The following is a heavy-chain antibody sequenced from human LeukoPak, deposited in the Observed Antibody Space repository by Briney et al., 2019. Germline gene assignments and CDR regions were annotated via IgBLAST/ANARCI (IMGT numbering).Heavy chain of an antibody. CDR1: GYSISSAYY. D-gene: IGHD6-6*01. Sequence: SETLSLTCTVSGYSISSAYYWGWIRQPAGKGLEWIGHIYTSGITNYNPSLKSRVTMSVDTSKTQFSLKLRSVTAADTAVYYCARDLTVAARPPLYAFDIWGQGTMVTVSS. J-gene: IGHJ3*02. V-gene: IGHV4-4*07. CDR2: IYTSGIT. CDR3: ARDLTVAARPPLYAFDI.